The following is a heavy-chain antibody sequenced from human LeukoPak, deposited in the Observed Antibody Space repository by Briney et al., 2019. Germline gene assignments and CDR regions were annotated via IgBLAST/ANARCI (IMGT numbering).Heavy chain of an antibody. Sequence: ASVKVSCKASGYTFTSYGISWVRQAPGQGLEWMGGIIPIFGTANYAQKFQGRVTITADESTSTAYMELSSLRSEDTAVYYCVRDYYYDSSGYYGDAFDIWGQGTMVTVSS. CDR1: GYTFTSYG. CDR3: VRDYYYDSSGYYGDAFDI. V-gene: IGHV1-69*13. D-gene: IGHD3-22*01. CDR2: IIPIFGTA. J-gene: IGHJ3*02.